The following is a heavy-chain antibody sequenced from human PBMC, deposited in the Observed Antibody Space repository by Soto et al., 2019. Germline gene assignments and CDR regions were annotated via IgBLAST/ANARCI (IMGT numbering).Heavy chain of an antibody. CDR2: INPSGGST. CDR3: AREHDSRCPAFDI. J-gene: IGHJ3*02. V-gene: IGHV1-46*01. Sequence: ASVKFSCQASGYTFSSYYMHWVRQAPGQGLEWMGIINPSGGSTSYAHKFQGRVTMTRDTSTSTVYMELSSLRSEDTAVYYCAREHDSRCPAFDIWRQGTMVTVSS. D-gene: IGHD3-22*01. CDR1: GYTFSSYY.